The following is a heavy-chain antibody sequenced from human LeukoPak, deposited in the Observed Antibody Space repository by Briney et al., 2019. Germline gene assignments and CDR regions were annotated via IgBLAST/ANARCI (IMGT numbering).Heavy chain of an antibody. Sequence: PSQTLSLTCTVSGGSISSGSYYWSWIRQPAGKGLEWIGRIYTSGSTNYNPSLKSRVTISVDTSKNQFSLKLSSVTAADTAVYYCARGTPHVPADHNPYYYYYMDVWGKGTTVTVSS. D-gene: IGHD2-2*01. CDR2: IYTSGST. V-gene: IGHV4-61*02. CDR3: ARGTPHVPADHNPYYYYYMDV. J-gene: IGHJ6*03. CDR1: GGSISSGSYY.